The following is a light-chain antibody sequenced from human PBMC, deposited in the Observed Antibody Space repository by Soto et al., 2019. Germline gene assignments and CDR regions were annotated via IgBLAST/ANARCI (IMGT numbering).Light chain of an antibody. CDR3: MQALQTPPI. Sequence: IVMTQSPLSLPVTPGEPASISCRSSQSLLHSNGYNYVDWYLQRPGQSPQLLIFLGSSRASGVPDRFSGRGSGTHFTLKISRVAAEDVGIFGCMQALQTPPIFGPGTEVHIK. V-gene: IGKV2-28*01. J-gene: IGKJ3*01. CDR2: LGS. CDR1: QSLLHSNGYNY.